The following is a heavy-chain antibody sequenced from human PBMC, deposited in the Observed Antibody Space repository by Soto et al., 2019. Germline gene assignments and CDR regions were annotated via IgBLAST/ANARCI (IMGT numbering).Heavy chain of an antibody. CDR3: ARQLRAARPWQNWFDP. Sequence: PSETLSLTCKVSGGPTSSSSYYWVCISKPPGKGLEWIGSIYYSGSTYYNPSLKSRVTISVDTSKNQFSLKLSSVTAADTAVYYCARQLRAARPWQNWFDPWGQGTLVTVSS. V-gene: IGHV4-39*01. CDR2: IYYSGST. CDR1: GGPTSSSSYY. J-gene: IGHJ5*02. D-gene: IGHD6-6*01.